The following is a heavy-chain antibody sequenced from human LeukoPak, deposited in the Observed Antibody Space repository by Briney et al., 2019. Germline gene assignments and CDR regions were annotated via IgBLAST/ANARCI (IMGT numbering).Heavy chain of an antibody. CDR1: GGSINSYY. CDR3: ARVRLWFGELTYYMDV. CDR2: IHYTGST. Sequence: SETLSLTCTVSGGSINSYYWSWIRQPPGKGLECIGYIHYTGSTNYNPSLKSRVTISVDTSKNQFSLKLSSVTAADTAVYYCARVRLWFGELTYYMDVWGKGTTVTVSS. D-gene: IGHD3-10*01. J-gene: IGHJ6*03. V-gene: IGHV4-59*12.